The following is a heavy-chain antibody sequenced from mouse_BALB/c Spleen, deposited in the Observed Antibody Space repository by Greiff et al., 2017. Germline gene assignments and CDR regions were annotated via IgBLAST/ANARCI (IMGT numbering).Heavy chain of an antibody. CDR3: ARDGFDY. CDR1: GFTFSDYY. V-gene: IGHV5-4*02. J-gene: IGHJ2*01. CDR2: ISDGGSYT. Sequence: EVMLVESGGGLVKPGGSLKLSCAASGFTFSDYYMYWVRQTPEKRLEWVATISDGGSYTYYPDSVKGRFTISRDNAKNNLYLQTSSLKSEDTAMYYCARDGFDYWGQGTTLTVSS.